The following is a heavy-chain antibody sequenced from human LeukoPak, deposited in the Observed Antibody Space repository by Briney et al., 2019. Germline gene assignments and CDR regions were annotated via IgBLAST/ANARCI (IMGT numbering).Heavy chain of an antibody. Sequence: GGSLRLSCAASGFTFSSYWMTWVRQAPGKGLEWVANINQDGSEKYYVVPVKGRFTISRDNAKNTVYLQMNSLRTEDTAVYYCARPGVGFDYWGQGALVTVSS. CDR1: GFTFSSYW. J-gene: IGHJ4*02. CDR3: ARPGVGFDY. CDR2: INQDGSEK. V-gene: IGHV3-7*01.